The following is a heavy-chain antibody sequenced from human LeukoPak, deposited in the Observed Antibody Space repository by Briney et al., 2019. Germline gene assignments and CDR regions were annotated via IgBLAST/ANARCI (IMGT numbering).Heavy chain of an antibody. CDR3: ATPPYGELGGSFDY. V-gene: IGHV3-30*03. D-gene: IGHD4-17*01. Sequence: GGPPRLSCAASGFTLSSYGMHGVRPAPGQGLGWGGVISYDGSNKYYADSVKGRFTISRDNSKNTLYLQMNSLRAEDTAVYYCATPPYGELGGSFDYWGQGTLVTVSS. J-gene: IGHJ4*02. CDR1: GFTLSSYG. CDR2: ISYDGSNK.